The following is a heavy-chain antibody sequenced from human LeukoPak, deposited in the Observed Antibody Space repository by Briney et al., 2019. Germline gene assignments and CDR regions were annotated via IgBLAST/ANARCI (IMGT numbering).Heavy chain of an antibody. CDR2: IYYSGST. CDR3: ARVALELLSGKYYFDY. CDR1: GGSISSGGYY. D-gene: IGHD1-7*01. J-gene: IGHJ4*02. V-gene: IGHV4-31*03. Sequence: PSQTLSLTCTVSGGSISSGGYYWSWIRQHPGKGLEWIGYIYYSGSTYYNPSLKSRVTISVDTSKNQFSLKLSSVTAADTAAYYCARVALELLSGKYYFDYWGQGTLVTVSS.